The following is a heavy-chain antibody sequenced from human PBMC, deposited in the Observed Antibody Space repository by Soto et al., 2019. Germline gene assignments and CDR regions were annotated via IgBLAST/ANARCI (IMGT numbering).Heavy chain of an antibody. J-gene: IGHJ4*02. CDR3: ARGRDQPPVGLYCDS. CDR1: GGAFNNYI. V-gene: IGHV1-69*01. Sequence: QVQLVQSGAEVKKPGSSVKVSCKASGGAFNNYIFDWVRQAPGQGLEWMGGIIPMFGTPKYAQTFQDRITISADASTCTAYMELTSLRFDDTAIYYCARGRDQPPVGLYCDSWGEGTRVTVSS. CDR2: IIPMFGTP. D-gene: IGHD1-26*01.